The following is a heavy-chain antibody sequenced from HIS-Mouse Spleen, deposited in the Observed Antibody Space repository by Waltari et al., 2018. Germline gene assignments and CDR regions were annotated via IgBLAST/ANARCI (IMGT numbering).Heavy chain of an antibody. CDR2: IYYCGST. Sequence: QSQLPVSGSGLVKPSATLSFTCPFSGCSLSRRMYYLGWTRHAPGKGLECSGRIYYCGSTYYNPSLKSRVTISVDTSKNQFSLKLSSVTAADTAVYYCAREIPYSSSWYDWYFDLWGRGTLVTVSS. CDR3: AREIPYSSSWYDWYFDL. CDR1: GCSLSRRMYY. J-gene: IGHJ2*01. D-gene: IGHD6-13*01. V-gene: IGHV4-39*07.